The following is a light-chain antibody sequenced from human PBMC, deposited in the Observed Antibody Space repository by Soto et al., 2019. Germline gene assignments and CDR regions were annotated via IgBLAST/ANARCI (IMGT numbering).Light chain of an antibody. Sequence: TPNTYNLSASVGAKVTITCRASQTIINWLAWYQQKPGKAPKLLIYKASTLEGEVPSRFSGSGSETEFTLTINSLQPDDSATYYCQQYHTYWWTFGQGTNV. V-gene: IGKV1-5*03. CDR2: KAS. J-gene: IGKJ1*01. CDR3: QQYHTYWWT. CDR1: QTIINW.